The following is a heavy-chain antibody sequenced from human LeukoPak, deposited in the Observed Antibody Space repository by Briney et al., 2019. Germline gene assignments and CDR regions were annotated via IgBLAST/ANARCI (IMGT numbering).Heavy chain of an antibody. CDR1: GGSFSGYY. CDR3: ARSRSLYDFWTHPDY. CDR2: INHSGST. J-gene: IGHJ4*02. D-gene: IGHD3-3*01. V-gene: IGHV4-34*01. Sequence: SETLSLTCAVYGGSFSGYYWSWIRQPPGKGLEWIGEINHSGSTNYNPSLKSRVTISVDTSKNQFSLKLSSATAADTAVYYCARSRSLYDFWTHPDYWGQGTLVTVSS.